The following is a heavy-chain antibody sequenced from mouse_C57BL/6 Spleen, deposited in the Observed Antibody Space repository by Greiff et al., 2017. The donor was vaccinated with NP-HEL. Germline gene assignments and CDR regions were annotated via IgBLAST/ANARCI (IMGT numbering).Heavy chain of an antibody. CDR2: IDPENGDT. CDR3: TTSGGNFPWFAY. V-gene: IGHV14-4*01. J-gene: IGHJ3*01. D-gene: IGHD2-1*01. Sequence: EVKLLESGAELVRPGASVKLSCTASGFNIKDDYMHWVKQRPEQGLEWIGWIDPENGDTEYASKFQGKATITADTSSNTAYLQLSSLTSEDTAVYYCTTSGGNFPWFAYWGQGTLVTVSA. CDR1: GFNIKDDY.